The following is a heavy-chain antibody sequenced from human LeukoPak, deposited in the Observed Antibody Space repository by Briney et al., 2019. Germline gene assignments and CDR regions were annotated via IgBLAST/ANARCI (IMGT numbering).Heavy chain of an antibody. CDR1: GYTFTGYF. CDR2: INPNTGGT. D-gene: IGHD3-9*01. V-gene: IGHV1-2*02. J-gene: IGHJ4*02. CDR3: ARVHATGYFSLDLGY. Sequence: ASVKVSCKASGYTFTGYFMHWVRQVPGQGLDWMGWINPNTGGTKYAQKFQGRVTMTRDTSIGTAYMELSTVTSDDTAVYFCARVHATGYFSLDLGYWGQGTLVTVSS.